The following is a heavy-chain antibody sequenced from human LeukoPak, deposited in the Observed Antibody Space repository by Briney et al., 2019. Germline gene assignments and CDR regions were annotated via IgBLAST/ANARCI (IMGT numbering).Heavy chain of an antibody. CDR2: IYHSGST. D-gene: IGHD3-22*01. CDR1: GGSISSGGYS. CDR3: ARGPPPYYYDSSGTGAFDI. V-gene: IGHV4-30-2*01. J-gene: IGHJ3*02. Sequence: PSETLSLTCAVSGGSISSGGYSWSWIRQPPGKGLEWIGYIYHSGSTYYNPSLKSRVTISVDRSKNQFSLKLSSVTAADTAVYYCARGPPPYYYDSSGTGAFDIWGQGTMVTVSS.